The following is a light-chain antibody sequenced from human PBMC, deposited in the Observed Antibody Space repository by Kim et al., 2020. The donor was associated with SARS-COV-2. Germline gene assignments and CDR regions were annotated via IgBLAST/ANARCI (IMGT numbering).Light chain of an antibody. J-gene: IGLJ3*02. CDR2: DVS. Sequence: QSLTIASPATSGHVGVYNYVSCYQQHPGKAPKLMIYDVSNRPSVVSNRFSVSKSGNPASLTISGLQAEDEADYYCSSYTSSSTLVFGGGTQLTVL. V-gene: IGLV2-14*03. CDR1: SGHVGVYNY. CDR3: SSYTSSSTLV.